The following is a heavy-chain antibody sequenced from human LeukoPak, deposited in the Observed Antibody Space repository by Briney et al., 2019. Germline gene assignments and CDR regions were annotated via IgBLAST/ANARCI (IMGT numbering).Heavy chain of an antibody. J-gene: IGHJ4*02. D-gene: IGHD6-19*01. CDR1: GGSISGYY. V-gene: IGHV4-4*07. Sequence: SETLSLTCAVSGGSISGYYWSWIRQPAGKGLEWIGRIYTNWTTYYSPSLKSRVTMSVDTSKNQFSLKLSSVTAADTAAYYCAREQWLAFDYWGQGTLVTVSS. CDR3: AREQWLAFDY. CDR2: IYTNWTT.